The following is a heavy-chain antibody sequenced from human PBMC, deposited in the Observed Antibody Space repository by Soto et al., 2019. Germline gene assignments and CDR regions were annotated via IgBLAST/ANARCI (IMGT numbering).Heavy chain of an antibody. CDR2: ISAYSGST. CDR1: GYTFTNYG. Sequence: ASVKVSCKASGYTFTNYGIAWVRQAPGQGLEWMGWISAYSGSTDYAPKLQGRVTMTKDTSTSTVYMELRDLRSDDTAVYYCTRDRLTRTKSLIFDYWGQGTLVTVSS. V-gene: IGHV1-18*01. J-gene: IGHJ4*02. CDR3: TRDRLTRTKSLIFDY. D-gene: IGHD2-8*01.